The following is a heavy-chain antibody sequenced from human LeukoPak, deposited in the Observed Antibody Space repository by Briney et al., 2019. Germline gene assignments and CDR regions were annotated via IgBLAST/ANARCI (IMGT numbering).Heavy chain of an antibody. CDR3: ARKITLFGVASHFDY. CDR1: GFSFSSYA. Sequence: GRSLRVSCAASGFSFSSYAIHWVRQAPGKGLEWVADISYDGSNKYYADSVKGRFTISRDNSKNTLYLQMNSLRPEDTAVYYCARKITLFGVASHFDYWGQGTLVSVSS. CDR2: ISYDGSNK. J-gene: IGHJ4*02. D-gene: IGHD3-3*01. V-gene: IGHV3-30-3*01.